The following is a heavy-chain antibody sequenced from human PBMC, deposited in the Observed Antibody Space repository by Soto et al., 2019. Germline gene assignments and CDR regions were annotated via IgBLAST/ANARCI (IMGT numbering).Heavy chain of an antibody. CDR1: GFTFTSSA. J-gene: IGHJ4*02. CDR3: AADATAWQQMVPSDY. V-gene: IGHV1-58*01. CDR2: IAVGSGYT. D-gene: IGHD2-8*01. Sequence: SVKVSCKASGFTFTSSAFQWVRQARGQRLEWIGWIAVGSGYTNYAQRFQDRVTLTRDMSTATTYIELSRLTSEDTAIYYCAADATAWQQMVPSDYWGQGTLATVSS.